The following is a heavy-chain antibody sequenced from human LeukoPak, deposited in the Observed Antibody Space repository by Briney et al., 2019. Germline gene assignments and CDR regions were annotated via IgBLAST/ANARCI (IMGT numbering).Heavy chain of an antibody. CDR2: INPNSGGT. V-gene: IGHV1-2*06. D-gene: IGHD3-22*01. CDR1: GYTFTGYY. Sequence: ASVKVSCKASGYTFTGYYMHGVRQAPGQGLEWMGRINPNSGGTNYAQKFQGRVTMTRDTSISTAYMELSRLRSDDTAVYYCARDTLYDSSGYYYPHFDYWGQGTLVTVSS. CDR3: ARDTLYDSSGYYYPHFDY. J-gene: IGHJ4*02.